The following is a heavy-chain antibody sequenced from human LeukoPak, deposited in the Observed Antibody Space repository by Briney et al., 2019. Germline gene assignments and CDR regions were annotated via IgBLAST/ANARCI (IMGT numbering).Heavy chain of an antibody. J-gene: IGHJ6*03. V-gene: IGHV4-59*01. Sequence: SETLSLTCTVSGGSISSYHWTWLRQPPGKGLEWIGYIHYSGSTNYNPSLKSRVTISVDTSKNQFSLKLSSVTAADTAVYYCARGKGIPSYYYFYMDVWGKGTTVTVSS. CDR1: GGSISSYH. D-gene: IGHD3-10*01. CDR2: IHYSGST. CDR3: ARGKGIPSYYYFYMDV.